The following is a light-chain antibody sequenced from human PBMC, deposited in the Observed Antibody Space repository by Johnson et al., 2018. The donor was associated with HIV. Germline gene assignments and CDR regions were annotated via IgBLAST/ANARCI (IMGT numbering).Light chain of an antibody. V-gene: IGLV1-51*01. J-gene: IGLJ1*01. CDR3: GTWDSSLSAYV. CDR1: SSNIGNNY. Sequence: QSVLTQPPSVSAAPGQKVTIPCSGSSSNIGNNYASWYQQVPGTAPKLLIYDNNKRPSGIPDRFSGSKSGTSANLGITELQTGDEADYYCGTWDSSLSAYVFGTGTKVTVL. CDR2: DNN.